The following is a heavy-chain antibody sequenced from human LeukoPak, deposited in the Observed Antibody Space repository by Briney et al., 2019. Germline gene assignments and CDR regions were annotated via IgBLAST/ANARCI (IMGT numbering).Heavy chain of an antibody. Sequence: GGSLRLSCVASGFTFSGFPRHWVRQAPGKGLEWVAVISYDGTNKYYADSVKGRLTISRDNSKNTLYLQMDSLRVEDTAVYYCARDLGLNSYWGQGTLVTVSS. J-gene: IGHJ4*02. D-gene: IGHD3-16*01. V-gene: IGHV3-30*04. CDR2: ISYDGTNK. CDR3: ARDLGLNSY. CDR1: GFTFSGFP.